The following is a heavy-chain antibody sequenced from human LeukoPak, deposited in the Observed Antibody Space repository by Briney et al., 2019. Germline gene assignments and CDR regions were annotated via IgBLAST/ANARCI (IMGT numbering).Heavy chain of an antibody. CDR3: ARGNPGPDY. CDR1: GFTFSSYG. Sequence: GRSLRLSCAASGFTFSSYGMHWVRQAPGKGLEWVAVISYDGSNKYYADSVKGRFTISRDNAKNSLYLQMNSLRVEDTAVYYCARGNPGPDYWGQGTLVTVSS. V-gene: IGHV3-30*03. CDR2: ISYDGSNK. D-gene: IGHD1-1*01. J-gene: IGHJ4*02.